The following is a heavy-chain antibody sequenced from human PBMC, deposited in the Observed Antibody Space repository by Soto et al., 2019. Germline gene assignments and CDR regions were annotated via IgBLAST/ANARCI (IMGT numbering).Heavy chain of an antibody. Sequence: QVQLVQSGAEVKKPGSSVRVSCKASGDTFTFYSINWVRQAPGLGLEWMGRINPILSMSNYAQRIQGRITMTADQPTSPAYMELSSLRSEDTAMYYCARSYGSGYRAFAYWGQGALVTVSS. CDR3: ARSYGSGYRAFAY. CDR1: GDTFTFYS. J-gene: IGHJ4*02. D-gene: IGHD3-10*01. CDR2: INPILSMS. V-gene: IGHV1-69*02.